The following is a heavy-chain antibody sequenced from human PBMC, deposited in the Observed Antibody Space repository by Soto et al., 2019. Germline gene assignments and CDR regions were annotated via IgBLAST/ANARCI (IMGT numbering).Heavy chain of an antibody. V-gene: IGHV2-70*01. J-gene: IGHJ4*02. Sequence: SGPTLVNPTPTLTLTCTFSGFSLSTSGMCVSWIRQPPGKALEWLALIDWDDEKYYSTSLKTRLTISKDTSKNQVVLTMTNMDPVDTATYYCARTTLTYYYDSSGYHFDYWGQGTLVTVSS. CDR1: GFSLSTSGMC. D-gene: IGHD3-22*01. CDR2: IDWDDEK. CDR3: ARTTLTYYYDSSGYHFDY.